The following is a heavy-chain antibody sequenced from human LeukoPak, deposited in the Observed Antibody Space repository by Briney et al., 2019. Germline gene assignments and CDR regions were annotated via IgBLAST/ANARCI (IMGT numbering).Heavy chain of an antibody. CDR3: ARFVTASAAFDT. V-gene: IGHV4-39*01. D-gene: IGHD3-16*01. Sequence: SETLSLTCTVSGGSISSSSYYWGWVRQPPGKGLEWIGSIYYSGNAYYNPSLKGRVTISVDTSKNQFSLKLSSVTVADTAVYYCARFVTASAAFDTWGQGTMVTVSS. J-gene: IGHJ3*02. CDR2: IYYSGNA. CDR1: GGSISSSSYY.